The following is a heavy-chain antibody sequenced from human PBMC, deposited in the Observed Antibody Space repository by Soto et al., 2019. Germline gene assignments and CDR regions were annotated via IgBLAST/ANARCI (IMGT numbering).Heavy chain of an antibody. J-gene: IGHJ4*02. Sequence: QVQLVQSGAEVKKPGASVKVSCKASGYTFTSYYMHWVRQAPGQGLEWMGIINPSGGSTSYAQKFHGRVNLTRDTSTSTVYMELSSLRSEDTAVYYCARTADSGSYLDYWGQGTLVTVSS. CDR3: ARTADSGSYLDY. CDR1: GYTFTSYY. D-gene: IGHD1-26*01. CDR2: INPSGGST. V-gene: IGHV1-46*01.